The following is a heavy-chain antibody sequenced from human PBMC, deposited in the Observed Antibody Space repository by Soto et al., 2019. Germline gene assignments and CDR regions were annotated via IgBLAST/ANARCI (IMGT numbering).Heavy chain of an antibody. Sequence: GGSLRLSCAASGFTFSSYAMHWVRQAPGKGLEYVSAISSNGGSTYYANSVKGRFTISRDNSENTLYLQMGSLRAEDMAVYYCARDGHLDCSGGSCYSPRYYMDVWGKGTTVTVSS. CDR3: ARDGHLDCSGGSCYSPRYYMDV. D-gene: IGHD2-15*01. CDR1: GFTFSSYA. CDR2: ISSNGGST. J-gene: IGHJ6*03. V-gene: IGHV3-64*01.